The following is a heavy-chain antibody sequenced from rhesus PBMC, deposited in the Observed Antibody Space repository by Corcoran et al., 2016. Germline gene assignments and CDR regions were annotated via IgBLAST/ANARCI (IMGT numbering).Heavy chain of an antibody. CDR2: SYGSGSST. V-gene: IGHV4-169*01. CDR1: GGSISSHY. CDR3: ARGAPVYTYMFGY. J-gene: IGHJ4*01. Sequence: QLQLQESGPGLVKPSETLSVPCAVSGGSISSHYWSWILQPPGEGLEWIGDSYGSGSSTNYNPSLKSRVTLSVDTSKNQFSLKLSSVTAADTAVYYCARGAPVYTYMFGYWGQGVLVTVSS. D-gene: IGHD2-27*01.